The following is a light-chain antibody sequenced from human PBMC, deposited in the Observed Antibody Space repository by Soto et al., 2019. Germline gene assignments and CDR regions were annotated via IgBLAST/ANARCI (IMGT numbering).Light chain of an antibody. CDR2: VAS. CDR3: QQYNGWPLT. J-gene: IGKJ4*01. V-gene: IGKV3-15*01. Sequence: IVMTQSPATLSVSPGERATLSCRASQSVSSNLAWYQQKPGQTPKLLIYVASTRATGIPARFSGSGSGTEFTLTISSLQSEDFEVYYCQQYNGWPLTFGGGTKVEFK. CDR1: QSVSSN.